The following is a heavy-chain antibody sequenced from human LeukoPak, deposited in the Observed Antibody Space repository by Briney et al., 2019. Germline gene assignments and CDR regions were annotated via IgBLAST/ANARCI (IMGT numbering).Heavy chain of an antibody. Sequence: PGGSLRLSCAASGFTFSSYSMNWVREAPGKGLEWVSYISSSSSTIYYADSVKGRFTISRDNAKNSLYLQMNSLRAEDTAVYYCARDSRWLLSRGAFDIWGQGTMVTVSS. D-gene: IGHD5-24*01. CDR3: ARDSRWLLSRGAFDI. CDR1: GFTFSSYS. J-gene: IGHJ3*02. CDR2: ISSSSSTI. V-gene: IGHV3-48*01.